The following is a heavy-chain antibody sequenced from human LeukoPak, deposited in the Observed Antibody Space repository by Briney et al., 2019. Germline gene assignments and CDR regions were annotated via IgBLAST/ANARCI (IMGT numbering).Heavy chain of an antibody. CDR1: GGSISSYY. CDR2: IYYSGST. J-gene: IGHJ4*02. D-gene: IGHD3-10*01. CDR3: ARDPDYYYGSGSYYPLDY. Sequence: SETLSLTCTVSGGSISSYYWSWIRQPPGKGLEWIGYIYYSGSTNYNPSLKSRVTISVDTSKNQFSLKLNSVTPEDTAVYYCARDPDYYYGSGSYYPLDYWGQGTLVTVSS. V-gene: IGHV4-59*12.